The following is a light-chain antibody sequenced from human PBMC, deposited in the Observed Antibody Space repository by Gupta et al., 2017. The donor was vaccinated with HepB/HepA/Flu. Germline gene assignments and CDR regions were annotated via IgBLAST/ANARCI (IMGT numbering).Light chain of an antibody. CDR1: TSNIGNNA. CDR3: AAWDDSLNVVI. J-gene: IGLJ2*01. V-gene: IGLV1-44*01. Sequence: QSVLTQPPSVSETPGQRNIVSCSGSTSNIGNNAVSWYQQLPGTAPKLLIFNNSQRPSGVPDRISGSKSGTSASLAISGLQSEDEADYYCAAWDDSLNVVIFGGGTKVTVL. CDR2: NNS.